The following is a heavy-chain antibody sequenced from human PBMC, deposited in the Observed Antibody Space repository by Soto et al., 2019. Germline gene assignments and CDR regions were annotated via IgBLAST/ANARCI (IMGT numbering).Heavy chain of an antibody. Sequence: SSVKVSCKSSGYTFTSYGISWVRQAPGQGLEWMGRIIANYGKTNYAQKLQGRVTITADTSTSTADMELTSLRSEDTAVYYCARALFGKYYFDYWGQGTLVTVSS. J-gene: IGHJ4*02. D-gene: IGHD3-16*01. V-gene: IGHV1-18*01. CDR3: ARALFGKYYFDY. CDR2: IIANYGKT. CDR1: GYTFTSYG.